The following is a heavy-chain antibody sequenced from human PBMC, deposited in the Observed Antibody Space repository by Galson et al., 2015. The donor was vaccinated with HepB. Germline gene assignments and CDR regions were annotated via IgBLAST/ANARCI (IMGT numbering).Heavy chain of an antibody. CDR2: IVVGSGNT. V-gene: IGHV1-58*01. CDR1: GFTFTSSA. J-gene: IGHJ2*01. CDR3: AARSGYSGYDYFITAKGLHDWYFDL. Sequence: SVKVSCKASGFTFTSSAVQWVRQARGQRLEWIGWIVVGSGNTNYAQKFQERVTITRDMSTSTAYMELSSLRSEDTAVYYCAARSGYSGYDYFITAKGLHDWYFDLWGRGTLVTVSS. D-gene: IGHD5-12*01.